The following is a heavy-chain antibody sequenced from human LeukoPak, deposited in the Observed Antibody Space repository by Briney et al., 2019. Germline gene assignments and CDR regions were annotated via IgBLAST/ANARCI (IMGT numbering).Heavy chain of an antibody. V-gene: IGHV3-23*01. CDR3: AKDKGRYCSSGVCYTRAPVFDY. D-gene: IGHD2-8*01. CDR1: AFTLSTYA. CDR2: ISAGKGNT. Sequence: GGSLRLSCAASAFTLSTYAMSWVRQAPGKGLEWVSGISAGKGNTYYADSVKGRFIISRDNSKNTLYLQMRSLRAEDTAVYYCAKDKGRYCSSGVCYTRAPVFDYWGQGTLVTVSS. J-gene: IGHJ4*02.